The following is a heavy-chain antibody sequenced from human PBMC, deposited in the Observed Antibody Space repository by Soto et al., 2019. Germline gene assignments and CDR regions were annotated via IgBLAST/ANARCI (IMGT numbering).Heavy chain of an antibody. CDR3: AREGSRYFDWRNYYYYYGMDV. CDR2: ISSSSSYI. J-gene: IGHJ6*02. Sequence: GGSLRLSCAASGFTFSSYSMNWVRQAPGKGLEWVSSISSSSSYIYYADSVKGRFTISRDNAKNSLYLQMNSLRAEDTAVYYCAREGSRYFDWRNYYYYYGMDVWGQGTTVTVSS. D-gene: IGHD3-9*01. V-gene: IGHV3-21*01. CDR1: GFTFSSYS.